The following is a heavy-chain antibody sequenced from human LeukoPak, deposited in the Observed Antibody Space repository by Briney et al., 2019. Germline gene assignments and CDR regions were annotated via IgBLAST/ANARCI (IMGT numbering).Heavy chain of an antibody. Sequence: KPSETLSLTCAVYGGSFSGYYWSWIRQPPGKGLEWIGEINHSGSTNYNPSLKSRVTISVDTSKSQFSLKLSSVTAADTAVYYCARHIVVVPAAIHHFDYWGQGTLVTVSS. J-gene: IGHJ4*02. V-gene: IGHV4-34*01. CDR3: ARHIVVVPAAIHHFDY. D-gene: IGHD2-2*02. CDR2: INHSGST. CDR1: GGSFSGYY.